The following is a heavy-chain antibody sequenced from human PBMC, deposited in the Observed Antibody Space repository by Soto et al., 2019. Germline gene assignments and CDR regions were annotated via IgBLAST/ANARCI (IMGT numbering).Heavy chain of an antibody. J-gene: IGHJ5*02. CDR3: TRDASRDSSARGWFDP. V-gene: IGHV3-21*01. CDR1: GFTFRSFT. CDR2: ISSNSVYI. Sequence: GGSLRLSCAASGFTFRSFTMNWVRQAPGKGLEWVSTISSNSVYIYYTDALRGRFTISRDNAKSSLHLQMNSLRAEDTAVYYCTRDASRDSSARGWFDPWGPGTLVTVSS. D-gene: IGHD6-13*01.